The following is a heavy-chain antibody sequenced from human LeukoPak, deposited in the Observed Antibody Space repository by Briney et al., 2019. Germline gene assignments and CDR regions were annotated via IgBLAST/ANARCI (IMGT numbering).Heavy chain of an antibody. CDR3: ARGTVTTFGVITQYYFHD. J-gene: IGHJ4*02. CDR1: GFTFSSYW. D-gene: IGHD3-3*01. V-gene: IGHV3-7*01. Sequence: PGGSLRLSCAASGFTFSSYWMTWVRQAPGKGLEWVANIKQDGGEKFYVDSVKGRFTISRDNAKTSLYLQMNSLRAEDTAVYYCARGTVTTFGVITQYYFHDWGQGTLVTVSS. CDR2: IKQDGGEK.